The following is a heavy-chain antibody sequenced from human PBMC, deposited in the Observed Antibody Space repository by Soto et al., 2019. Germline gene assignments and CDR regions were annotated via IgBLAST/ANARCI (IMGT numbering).Heavy chain of an antibody. D-gene: IGHD2-15*01. Sequence: QVQLQESGPGLVKPSQTLSLTCTVSGGSISSGGYYWSWIRQHPRKGLEWIGYIYYSGSTYYNPCLKGRVTIPVDTPKNPFSLKLSSVTAAATAVYYCARYCSGGSCYGAAYFQHWGQGTLVTVSS. CDR1: GGSISSGGYY. V-gene: IGHV4-31*03. CDR3: ARYCSGGSCYGAAYFQH. CDR2: IYYSGST. J-gene: IGHJ1*01.